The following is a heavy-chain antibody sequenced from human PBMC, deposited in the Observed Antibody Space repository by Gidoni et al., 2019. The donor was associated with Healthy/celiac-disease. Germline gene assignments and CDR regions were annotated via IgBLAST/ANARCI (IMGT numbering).Heavy chain of an antibody. CDR2: ISSSSSYI. V-gene: IGHV3-21*01. Sequence: EVQLVASGGGLVKPGGSLRLSCAASGFAFSSYSMNWVRQAPGKGLECVSSISSSSSYIYYADSVKGRFTISRDNAKNSLYLQMNSLRAEDTAVYYCARARRYYYDSSGYSFDYWGQGTLVTVSS. CDR3: ARARRYYYDSSGYSFDY. J-gene: IGHJ4*02. CDR1: GFAFSSYS. D-gene: IGHD3-22*01.